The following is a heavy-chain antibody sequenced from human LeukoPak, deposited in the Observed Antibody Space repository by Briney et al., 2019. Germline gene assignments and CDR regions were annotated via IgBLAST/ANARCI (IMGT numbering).Heavy chain of an antibody. CDR1: AFTFSNYW. V-gene: IGHV3-7*01. Sequence: GGSLRLSCAASAFTFSNYWMSWVRQAPGKGLEWVANIKEDGSEINYVDSVKGRLTISRDNAKNSLYLQMNSLRVDDTAVYYCARDRGYSTFDYWGQGTLVTVSS. CDR2: IKEDGSEI. CDR3: ARDRGYSTFDY. D-gene: IGHD4-23*01. J-gene: IGHJ4*02.